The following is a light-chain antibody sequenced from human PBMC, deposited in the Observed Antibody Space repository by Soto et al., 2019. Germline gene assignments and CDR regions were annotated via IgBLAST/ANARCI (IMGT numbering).Light chain of an antibody. V-gene: IGKV1-5*01. Sequence: DIQMTQSPSTLSASVGDRVTITCRASQSVTNWLAWYQQKPGKASNLLIYDASRLQSGIPSRFSGSGSGTEFTLTISSVQPDDFATYYCQQYTTYPYTFGQGTKLEMK. CDR1: QSVTNW. J-gene: IGKJ2*01. CDR2: DAS. CDR3: QQYTTYPYT.